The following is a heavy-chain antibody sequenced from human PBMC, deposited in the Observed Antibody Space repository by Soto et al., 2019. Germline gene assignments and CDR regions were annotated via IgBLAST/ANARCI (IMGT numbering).Heavy chain of an antibody. V-gene: IGHV4-34*01. CDR1: GGSFSGYY. Sequence: QVQLQQWGAGLLKPSETLSLTCAVYGGSFSGYYWSWIRQPPGKGLEWIGEINHSGSTNYNPSLTSRVTISVVTSQNQGSLKLSSVTASDTAVYYCARGDNPRYNGKFRFDPWGQGTLVTVSS. J-gene: IGHJ5*02. D-gene: IGHD1-20*01. CDR3: ARGDNPRYNGKFRFDP. CDR2: INHSGST.